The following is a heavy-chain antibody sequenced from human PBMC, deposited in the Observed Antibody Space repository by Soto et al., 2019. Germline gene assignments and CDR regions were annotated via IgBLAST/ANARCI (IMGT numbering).Heavy chain of an antibody. D-gene: IGHD3-10*01. V-gene: IGHV4-59*01. Sequence: PSETLSLTCTVSGGSISSYYWSWIRQPPGKGLEWIGYIYYSGSTNYNPSLKSRVTISVDTSKNQFSLKLSSVTAADTAVYYCARAESGWFDPWGQGTLVTVSS. J-gene: IGHJ5*02. CDR3: ARAESGWFDP. CDR1: GGSISSYY. CDR2: IYYSGST.